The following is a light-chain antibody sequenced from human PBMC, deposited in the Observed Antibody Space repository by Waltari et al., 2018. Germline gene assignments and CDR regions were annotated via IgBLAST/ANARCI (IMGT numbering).Light chain of an antibody. CDR2: RAS. J-gene: IGKJ1*01. CDR3: QQGTSYPRT. Sequence: DIQMTQFPFSLFASVGDTVTITCQASQGPVNSLSWYQRKPGKAPRLLIYRASTLQSGIPSRFRGSGSGTAFILTISSLQPEDFATYYCQQGTSYPRTFGQGTRLE. CDR1: QGPVNS. V-gene: IGKV1-17*01.